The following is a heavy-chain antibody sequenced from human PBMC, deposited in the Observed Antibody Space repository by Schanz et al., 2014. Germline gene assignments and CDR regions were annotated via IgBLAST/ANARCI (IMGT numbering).Heavy chain of an antibody. J-gene: IGHJ4*02. CDR1: RYTFNTYG. V-gene: IGHV1-69*04. CDR2: IIPSLGLA. Sequence: QVQLVQSGAEVKKPGASVKVSCEASRYTFNTYGLNWVRQAPGQGLEWMGRIIPSLGLAKYEQKFQDKVTITADTSTTTAYMELSGLRSEDTAVYYCARGRTFDYWGQGTLVTVSS. CDR3: ARGRTFDY.